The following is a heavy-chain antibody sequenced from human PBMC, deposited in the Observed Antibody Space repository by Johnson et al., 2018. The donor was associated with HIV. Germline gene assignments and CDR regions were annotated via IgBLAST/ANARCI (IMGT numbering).Heavy chain of an antibody. CDR1: GFTFSTYW. Sequence: VQLVESGGGLVQPGGSLRLSCAASGFTFSTYWMSWVRQAPGKGLEWVAKIRQDGSEKYYVDSVKGRFTISRDNAKNSLFLQMNSLRAEDTAVYYCARCYDSSAYYYVGAFDIWGQGTMVAVSS. V-gene: IGHV3-7*02. CDR3: ARCYDSSAYYYVGAFDI. CDR2: IRQDGSEK. J-gene: IGHJ3*02. D-gene: IGHD3-22*01.